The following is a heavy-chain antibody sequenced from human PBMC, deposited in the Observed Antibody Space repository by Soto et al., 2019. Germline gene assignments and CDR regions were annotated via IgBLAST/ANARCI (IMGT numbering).Heavy chain of an antibody. J-gene: IGHJ5*02. D-gene: IGHD3-22*01. CDR1: GGTFSSYA. V-gene: IGHV1-69*06. CDR2: IIPIFGTA. CDR3: ALGHYDSSGRTNWFDP. Sequence: GASVKVSCKASGGTFSSYAISWVRQAPGQGLEWMGGIIPIFGTANYAQKFQGRVTITADKSTSTAYMELSSLRSEDTAVYYCALGHYDSSGRTNWFDPWGQGTLVTVSS.